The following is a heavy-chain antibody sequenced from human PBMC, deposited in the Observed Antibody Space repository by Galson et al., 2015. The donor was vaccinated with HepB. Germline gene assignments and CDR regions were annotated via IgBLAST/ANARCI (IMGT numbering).Heavy chain of an antibody. CDR2: ISYDGSNK. J-gene: IGHJ3*02. Sequence: SLRLSCAASGFTFSSYAMHWVRQAPGKGLEWVAVISYDGSNKYYADFVKGRFTISSDNSKNTLYLQLNSLRSEDTAVYYCAREGIAVAGYAFDIWGQGTMVTVSS. CDR1: GFTFSSYA. D-gene: IGHD6-19*01. V-gene: IGHV3-30-3*01. CDR3: AREGIAVAGYAFDI.